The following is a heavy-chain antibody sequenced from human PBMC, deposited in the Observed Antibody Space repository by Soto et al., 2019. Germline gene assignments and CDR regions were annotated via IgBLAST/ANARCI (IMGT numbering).Heavy chain of an antibody. J-gene: IGHJ5*02. CDR1: GGSISSYY. Sequence: PSETLSPTSTVSGGSISSYYWGWVRQPAGKGLEWIGRIYTCGSTNYNTSRKSRVTMSVDTSKNQFSLKLSSVTAADTAVYFCARDMTMVRGVIIGYNCFDPWGQGTLVTVSS. CDR2: IYTCGST. D-gene: IGHD3-10*01. CDR3: ARDMTMVRGVIIGYNCFDP. V-gene: IGHV4-4*07.